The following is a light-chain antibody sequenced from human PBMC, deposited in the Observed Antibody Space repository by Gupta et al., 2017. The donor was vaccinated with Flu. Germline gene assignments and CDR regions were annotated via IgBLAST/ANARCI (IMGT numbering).Light chain of an antibody. J-gene: IGKJ2*01. Sequence: DIVMTQSPDSLAVSLGERATINCKSSQSVFFSSNNKNYLAWYQQKPGQPPTLLIYWASYRQSGVPAGFSGGGCGRDCTTTISILHAEEAAVYFCKQYKNRPQSFGQGGKMK. CDR3: KQYKNRPQS. CDR1: QSVFFSSNNKNY. V-gene: IGKV4-1*01. CDR2: WAS.